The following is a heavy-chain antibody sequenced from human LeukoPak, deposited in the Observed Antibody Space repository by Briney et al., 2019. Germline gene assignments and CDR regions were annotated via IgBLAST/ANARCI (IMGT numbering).Heavy chain of an antibody. CDR3: ARDHSELLWARGYYYYMDV. D-gene: IGHD2-2*01. V-gene: IGHV3-30*04. Sequence: KSGGSLRLSCAASGFTFSSYAMHWVRQAPGKGLEWVAAISYDGSNKYYADSVKGRFTISRDNSKNTLYLQMNSLRAEDTAVYYCARDHSELLWARGYYYYMDVWGKGTTVTVSS. CDR2: ISYDGSNK. J-gene: IGHJ6*03. CDR1: GFTFSSYA.